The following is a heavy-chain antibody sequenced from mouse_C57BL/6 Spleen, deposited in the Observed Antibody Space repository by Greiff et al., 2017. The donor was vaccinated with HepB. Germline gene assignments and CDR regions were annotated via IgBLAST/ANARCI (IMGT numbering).Heavy chain of an antibody. J-gene: IGHJ2*01. D-gene: IGHD1-1*01. Sequence: VQLQQPGAELVMPGASVKLSCKASGYTFTSYWMHWVKQRPGQGLEWIGEIDPSDSYTNYNQKFKGKSTLTVDKSSSTAYMQLSSLTSEDSAVYYCARSYYYGSSYSDYWGQGPTLTVSS. V-gene: IGHV1-69*01. CDR2: IDPSDSYT. CDR3: ARSYYYGSSYSDY. CDR1: GYTFTSYW.